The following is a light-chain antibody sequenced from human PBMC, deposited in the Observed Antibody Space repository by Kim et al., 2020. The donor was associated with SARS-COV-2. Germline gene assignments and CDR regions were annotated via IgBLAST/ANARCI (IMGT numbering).Light chain of an antibody. Sequence: GQRVTISCSGGSSNIGSNYVYWYQQLPGTAPKHPNYRNNQRPSGVPDRFSGSKSGTSASLAISGLRSEDEADYYCAAWDDSLSGPVFGGGTQLTVL. CDR3: AAWDDSLSGPV. CDR1: SSNIGSNY. V-gene: IGLV1-47*01. CDR2: RNN. J-gene: IGLJ3*02.